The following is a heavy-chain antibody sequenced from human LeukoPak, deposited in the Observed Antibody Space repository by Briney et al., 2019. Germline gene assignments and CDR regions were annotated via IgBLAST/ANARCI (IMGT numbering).Heavy chain of an antibody. V-gene: IGHV3-30*03. J-gene: IGHJ4*02. CDR2: ISHDGSNK. D-gene: IGHD1-26*01. Sequence: GGSLRLSCAASGFTFSSYGMHWVRQAPGKGLDWVAVISHDGSNKQYADSVKGRFTISRDNAKNTLYLQMNSLRADDTAVYYCATTGSGSYYDYWGQGTRVTVSS. CDR3: ATTGSGSYYDY. CDR1: GFTFSSYG.